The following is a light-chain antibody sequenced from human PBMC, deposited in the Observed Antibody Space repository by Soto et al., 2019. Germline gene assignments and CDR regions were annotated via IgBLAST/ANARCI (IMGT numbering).Light chain of an antibody. CDR3: GSYGGSNNWV. J-gene: IGLJ3*02. CDR1: TSDIGRYNY. Sequence: QSALTQPPSASGSPGQSVTISCTGTTSDIGRYNYVSWYQQHPGTAPKLIIYEVRKRPSGVPDRCSASKSANSASLTVSGLQAEDEADYYCGSYGGSNNWVFGGGTKLTVL. CDR2: EVR. V-gene: IGLV2-8*01.